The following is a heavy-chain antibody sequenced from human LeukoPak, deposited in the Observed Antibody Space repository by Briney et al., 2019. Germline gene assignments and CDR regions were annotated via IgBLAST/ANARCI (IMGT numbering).Heavy chain of an antibody. J-gene: IGHJ3*02. D-gene: IGHD3-22*01. CDR2: INHSGST. CDR1: GGSFSGYY. Sequence: PSETLSLTCAVYGGSFSGYYWSWIRQPPGKGLEWIGEINHSGSTNYNPSLKSRVTISVDTSKNQFSLKLSSVTAADTAVYNCARGSYYDSSGYPSDAFDIWGQGTMVTVSS. V-gene: IGHV4-34*01. CDR3: ARGSYYDSSGYPSDAFDI.